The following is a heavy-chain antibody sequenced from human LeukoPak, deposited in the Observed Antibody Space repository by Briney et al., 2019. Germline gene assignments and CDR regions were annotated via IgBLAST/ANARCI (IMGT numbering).Heavy chain of an antibody. CDR1: GYTFTSYG. CDR3: ARDLIPLIGVVISGSDY. CDR2: ISAYNGNT. V-gene: IGHV1-18*01. Sequence: ASVKVSCKASGYTFTSYGISWVRQAPGQGLEWMGWISAYNGNTNYAQKLQGRVTMTTDTSTSTAYMELRSLRSDDTAVYYCARDLIPLIGVVISGSDYWGQGTLVTVSS. J-gene: IGHJ4*02. D-gene: IGHD3-3*01.